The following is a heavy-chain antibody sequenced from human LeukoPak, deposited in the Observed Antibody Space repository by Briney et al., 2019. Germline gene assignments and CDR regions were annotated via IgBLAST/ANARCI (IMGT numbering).Heavy chain of an antibody. D-gene: IGHD3-22*01. J-gene: IGHJ4*02. Sequence: GGSLRLSCAASGFTFSSYGMHWVRQAPGKGLEWVAVISYDGSNKYYADSVKGRFTISRDNSKNTLYLQMNSLRAEDTAVYYCAKEGTPVGYYYDSSGYYYLGYWGQGTLVTVSS. CDR3: AKEGTPVGYYYDSSGYYYLGY. CDR2: ISYDGSNK. CDR1: GFTFSSYG. V-gene: IGHV3-30*18.